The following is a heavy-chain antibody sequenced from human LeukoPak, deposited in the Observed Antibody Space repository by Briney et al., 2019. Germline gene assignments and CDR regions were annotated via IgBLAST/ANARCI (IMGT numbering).Heavy chain of an antibody. Sequence: ASVKVSCKASGYTFTGYYMHWVRQAPGQGLEWMGWISAYNGNTNYAQKLQGRVTMTTDTSTSTAYMELRSLRSDDTAVYYCARDLGVRGEPNYWGQGTLVTVSS. J-gene: IGHJ4*02. CDR1: GYTFTGYY. CDR2: ISAYNGNT. CDR3: ARDLGVRGEPNY. V-gene: IGHV1-18*04. D-gene: IGHD3-10*01.